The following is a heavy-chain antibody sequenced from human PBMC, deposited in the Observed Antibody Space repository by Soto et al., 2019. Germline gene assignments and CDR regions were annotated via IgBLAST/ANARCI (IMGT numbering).Heavy chain of an antibody. CDR2: IIPILGIA. CDR1: GGTFSSYT. D-gene: IGHD7-27*01. CDR3: ARVPRSGRALGFDY. J-gene: IGHJ4*02. Sequence: QVQLVQSGAEVKKPGSSVKVSCKASGGTFSSYTISWVRQAPGQGLEWMGRIIPILGIANYAQKFQGRVTITADKSTSTAYMELSSLRSEDTAVYYCARVPRSGRALGFDYWGQGTLVTVSS. V-gene: IGHV1-69*02.